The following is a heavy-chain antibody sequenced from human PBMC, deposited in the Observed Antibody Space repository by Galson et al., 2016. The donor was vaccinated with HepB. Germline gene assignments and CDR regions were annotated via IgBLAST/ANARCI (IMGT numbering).Heavy chain of an antibody. D-gene: IGHD3-3*01. CDR2: INSDGSNI. Sequence: SLRLSCAASGFTFSRHWMYWVRQAPGKGLVWVSQINSDGSNINYADSVKGRFTISRDNADNTLYLQMNSPRGDDTAVYYCSTLRDFWSDWGQGTLVTVSP. V-gene: IGHV3-74*01. CDR3: STLRDFWSD. CDR1: GFTFSRHW. J-gene: IGHJ4*02.